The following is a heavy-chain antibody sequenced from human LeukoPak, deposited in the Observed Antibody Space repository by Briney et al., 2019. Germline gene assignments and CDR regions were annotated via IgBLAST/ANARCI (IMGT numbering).Heavy chain of an antibody. D-gene: IGHD5-12*01. V-gene: IGHV3-23*01. CDR1: GFXFSTYA. CDR3: AKTSRVNSAYDSPFDY. J-gene: IGHJ4*02. Sequence: GGSLRLSCAASGFXFSTYAITWVRQAPGKGLEWVSAVRGSGSDTYYADSVKGRFTISRDNSKNTLYLQMHSLRAEDTAMYYCAKTSRVNSAYDSPFDYWGQGTLVTVSS. CDR2: VRGSGSDT.